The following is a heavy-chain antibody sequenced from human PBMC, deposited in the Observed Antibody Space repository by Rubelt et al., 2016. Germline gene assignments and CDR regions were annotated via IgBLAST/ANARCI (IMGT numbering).Heavy chain of an antibody. CDR1: GGPFNDYY. J-gene: IGHJ4*02. D-gene: IGHD2-21*02. CDR3: AGLVVTPRLGLDY. Sequence: QVQLQQWGAGLLKPSETLSLTCAVYGGPFNDYYWSWIRRPPGKGLEWIGEIDHSGITNYNPSLKSRVTISADTSRNQFSLRLRSVTAADTAVYYGAGLVVTPRLGLDYWGQGTLVTVSS. V-gene: IGHV4-34*01. CDR2: IDHSGIT.